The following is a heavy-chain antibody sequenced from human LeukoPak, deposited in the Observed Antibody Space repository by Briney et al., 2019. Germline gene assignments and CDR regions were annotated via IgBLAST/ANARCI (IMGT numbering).Heavy chain of an antibody. J-gene: IGHJ4*02. Sequence: SETLSLTCAVYGGSFSGYYWSWIRQPPGKGLEWIGEINHSGSTNYNPSLKSRVTISVDTSKNQFSLKLSSVTAADTAVYYCARKCSSTSCYNYWGQGALVTVSS. D-gene: IGHD2-2*01. CDR1: GGSFSGYY. CDR3: ARKCSSTSCYNY. V-gene: IGHV4-34*01. CDR2: INHSGST.